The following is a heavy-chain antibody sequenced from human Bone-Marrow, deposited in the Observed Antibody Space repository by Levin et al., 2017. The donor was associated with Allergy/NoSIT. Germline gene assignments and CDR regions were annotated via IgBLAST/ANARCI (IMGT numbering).Heavy chain of an antibody. J-gene: IGHJ4*02. V-gene: IGHV4-4*02. Sequence: SETLSLTCAVSGASITNNNWWTWVRQPPGKGLELLGEVYHGGNTNYNPSLKSRVTMSVDKSKNHFSLKLLSVTAADTALYYYARQGEYTVNFHTTDYWGPGILVTVSS. CDR3: ARQGEYTVNFHTTDY. CDR1: GASITNNNW. D-gene: IGHD3-16*01. CDR2: VYHGGNT.